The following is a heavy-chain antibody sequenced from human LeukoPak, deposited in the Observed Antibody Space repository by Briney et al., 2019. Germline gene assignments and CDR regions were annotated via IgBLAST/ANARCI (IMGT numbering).Heavy chain of an antibody. J-gene: IGHJ4*02. CDR1: GYSFTSYW. CDR2: IYPGDSDT. CDR3: ARHSYSGYDLRSIFFDY. D-gene: IGHD5-12*01. V-gene: IGHV5-51*01. Sequence: GESLKISCKGSGYSFTSYWIGWVRQMPGKDLEWMGIIYPGDSDTRYSPSFQGQVTISADKSISTAYLQWSSLKASDTAMYYCARHSYSGYDLRSIFFDYWGQGTLVTVSS.